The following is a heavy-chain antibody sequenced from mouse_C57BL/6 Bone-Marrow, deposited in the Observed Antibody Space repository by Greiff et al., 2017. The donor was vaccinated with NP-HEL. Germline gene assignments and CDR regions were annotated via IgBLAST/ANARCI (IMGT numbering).Heavy chain of an antibody. D-gene: IGHD2-1*01. CDR2: IRLKSDNYAT. V-gene: IGHV6-3*01. Sequence: EVKVEESGGGLVQPGGSMKLSCVASGFTFSNYWMNWVRQSPEKGLEWVAQIRLKSDNYATHYAESVKGRFTISRDDSKSSVYLQMNNLRAEDTGIYYCTIYYGKGLDYWGQGTTLTVSS. J-gene: IGHJ2*01. CDR1: GFTFSNYW. CDR3: TIYYGKGLDY.